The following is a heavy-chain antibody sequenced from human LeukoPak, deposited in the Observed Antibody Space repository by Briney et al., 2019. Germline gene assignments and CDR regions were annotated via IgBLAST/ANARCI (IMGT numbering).Heavy chain of an antibody. Sequence: GGSLRLSCAASGFTFDDYAMHWVRQAPGKGLEWVSGISWNSGSIGYADSVKGRFTISRDNAKNSLYLQMNSLRAEDTALYYCAKDIEYYYDSSGQFDYWGQGTLVTVSA. CDR2: ISWNSGSI. CDR3: AKDIEYYYDSSGQFDY. D-gene: IGHD3-22*01. V-gene: IGHV3-9*01. J-gene: IGHJ4*02. CDR1: GFTFDDYA.